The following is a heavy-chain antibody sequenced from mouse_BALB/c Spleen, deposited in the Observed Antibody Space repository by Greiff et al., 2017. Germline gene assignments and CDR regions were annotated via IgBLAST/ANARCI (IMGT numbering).Heavy chain of an antibody. CDR2: IYPYNGGT. CDR1: GYTFTDYN. Sequence: VQLQQSGPELVKPGASVKISCKASGYTFTDYNMYWVKQSHGKSLEWIGYIYPYNGGTGYNQKFKSKATLTVDNSSSTAYMELRSLTSEDSAVYYCARSYYDSYFDYWGQGTTLTVSS. V-gene: IGHV1S29*02. D-gene: IGHD2-4*01. J-gene: IGHJ2*01. CDR3: ARSYYDSYFDY.